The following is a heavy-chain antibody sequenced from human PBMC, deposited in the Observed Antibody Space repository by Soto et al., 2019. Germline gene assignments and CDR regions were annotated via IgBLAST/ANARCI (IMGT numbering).Heavy chain of an antibody. V-gene: IGHV3-23*01. Sequence: EVQLLESGGGLVQPGGSLRLSCAASGFTFSSYAMRWVRQAPGKGLEWVSAISGSGDSTYYADSVKGRFTISRDNSKNTLYMQMNSLSAEGTAVYYWARRCSGNYYDYWGQGTLVTVSS. D-gene: IGHD1-26*01. CDR1: GFTFSSYA. CDR2: ISGSGDST. CDR3: ARRCSGNYYDY. J-gene: IGHJ4*02.